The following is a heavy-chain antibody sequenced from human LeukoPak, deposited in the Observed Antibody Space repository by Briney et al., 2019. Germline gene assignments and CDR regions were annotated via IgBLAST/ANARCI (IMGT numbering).Heavy chain of an antibody. D-gene: IGHD6-13*01. CDR3: ARDTPQHLKRFDY. CDR1: GYTFDRFG. J-gene: IGHJ4*02. V-gene: IGHV1-18*01. Sequence: GASVKVSCKASGYTFDRFGISWVRQAPGLGLEWLGWINPYNGKTIFGYKFQGRVTMTTDTTTSTVYMELTSLRSDDTAVYFCARDTPQHLKRFDYWGQGTLVTVSA. CDR2: INPYNGKT.